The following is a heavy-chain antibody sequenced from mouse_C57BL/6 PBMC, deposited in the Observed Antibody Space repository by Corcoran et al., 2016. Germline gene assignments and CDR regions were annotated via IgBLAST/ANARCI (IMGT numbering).Heavy chain of an antibody. D-gene: IGHD2-2*01. Sequence: EVQLQQSGPVLVKPGASVKMSCKASGYTFTDYYMNWVKQSHGKSLEWIGVINPYNGGTSYNQKFKGKATLTVDKSSSTAYMELNSLTSEDSAVYYCARRDLWLRFDYWGQDTTLTVSS. J-gene: IGHJ2*01. CDR3: ARRDLWLRFDY. CDR1: GYTFTDYY. CDR2: INPYNGGT. V-gene: IGHV1-19*01.